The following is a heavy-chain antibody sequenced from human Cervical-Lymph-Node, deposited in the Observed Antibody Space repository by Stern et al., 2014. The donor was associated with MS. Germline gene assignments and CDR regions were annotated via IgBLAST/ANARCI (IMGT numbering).Heavy chain of an antibody. CDR2: IYPGDSEL. V-gene: IGHV5-51*01. D-gene: IGHD1-14*01. Sequence: VQLVESGAELIRPGESLKISCKGSGFKFSIYWIAWVRQMPGKGLEWMGIIYPGDSELRYSPYFQVQGTMSADKSTSTAYLQWSTLNASDTAMYFCARQTTAWASDVWGQGTLVTVPS. CDR3: ARQTTAWASDV. CDR1: GFKFSIYW. J-gene: IGHJ4*02.